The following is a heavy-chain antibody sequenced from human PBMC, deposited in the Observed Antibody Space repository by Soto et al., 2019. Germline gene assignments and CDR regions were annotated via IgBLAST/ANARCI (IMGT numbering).Heavy chain of an antibody. Sequence: PSETLSLTCTVSGGSVSSGRYQWSWIRQSPGKGLEWIGFFYYTGTTNYNPSLKSQVTISVDTSKNQFSLELTSVTAADTALYFCARLQFYHLWSGSVPMDVSGQGTSVTVS. V-gene: IGHV4-61*01. CDR1: GGSVSSGRYQ. CDR2: FYYTGTT. J-gene: IGHJ6*02. CDR3: ARLQFYHLWSGSVPMDV. D-gene: IGHD3-3*01.